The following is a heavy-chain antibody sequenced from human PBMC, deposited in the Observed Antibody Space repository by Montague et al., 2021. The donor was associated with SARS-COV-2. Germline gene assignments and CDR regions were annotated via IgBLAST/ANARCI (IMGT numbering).Heavy chain of an antibody. CDR2: IHNSGST. D-gene: IGHD1-14*01. J-gene: IGHJ4*02. V-gene: IGHV4-4*07. CDR3: VRDQGRSSRNYPDY. CDR1: GGSISGYY. Sequence: SETLSLTCTVSGGSISGYYWSWFRQSAGKGLEWIGRIHNSGSTSYNPSLKSRVTMSVDTSKNQFSLKLSSVTAADTAVYYCVRDQGRSSRNYPDYWGQGTLVTVSS.